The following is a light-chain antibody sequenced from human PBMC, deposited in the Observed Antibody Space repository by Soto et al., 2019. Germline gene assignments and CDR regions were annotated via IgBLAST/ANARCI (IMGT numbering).Light chain of an antibody. CDR2: DAS. CDR3: QQFNSYPLLT. J-gene: IGKJ4*01. Sequence: AIQLTQSPSSLSASVGDRVTITCRASQGISSALAWYQQKPGKAPKLLIYDASSLESGVPSRFSGSGTGTDFTLTISSLQPEDFATYYCQQFNSYPLLTFGGGTKVEIK. CDR1: QGISSA. V-gene: IGKV1-13*02.